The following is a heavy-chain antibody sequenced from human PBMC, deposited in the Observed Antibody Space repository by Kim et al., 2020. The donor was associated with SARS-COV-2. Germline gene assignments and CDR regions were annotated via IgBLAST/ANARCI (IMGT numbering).Heavy chain of an antibody. D-gene: IGHD3-10*01. Sequence: SETQSLTCTVSGGSLSPYYWSWIRQPPGKGLEWIGYMHYSGRANYSPSLKSRVTISVDTSKNHFSLNLTSVTAADTAIYFCARFQHGSGSYLDPFDIWGQGTLVTVSS. V-gene: IGHV4-59*01. CDR1: GGSLSPYY. J-gene: IGHJ3*02. CDR3: ARFQHGSGSYLDPFDI. CDR2: MHYSGRA.